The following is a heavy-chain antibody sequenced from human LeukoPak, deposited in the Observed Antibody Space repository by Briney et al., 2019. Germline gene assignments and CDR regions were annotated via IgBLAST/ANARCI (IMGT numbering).Heavy chain of an antibody. CDR2: INHSGST. CDR3: ARSKLELRSNWFDP. CDR1: GGSFSGYY. Sequence: PSETLSLTCAVYGGSFSGYYWGWIRQPPGKGLEWIGEINHSGSTNYNPSLKSRVTISVDTSKNQFSLKLSSVTAADTAVYYCARSKLELRSNWFDPWGQGTLVTVSS. J-gene: IGHJ5*02. V-gene: IGHV4-34*01. D-gene: IGHD1-7*01.